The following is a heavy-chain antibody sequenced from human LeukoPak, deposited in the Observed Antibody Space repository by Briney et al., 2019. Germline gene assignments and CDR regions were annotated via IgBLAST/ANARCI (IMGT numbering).Heavy chain of an antibody. D-gene: IGHD3-10*01. CDR2: ISGSGGST. CDR3: ARDPSSGSYPYYFDY. CDR1: GFTFSSYA. V-gene: IGHV3-23*01. J-gene: IGHJ4*02. Sequence: GGSLRLSCAASGFTFSSYAMSWVRQAPGKGLEWVSAISGSGGSTYYADSVKGRFTISRDNSKNTLYLQMNSLRAEDTAVYYCARDPSSGSYPYYFDYWGQGTLVTVSS.